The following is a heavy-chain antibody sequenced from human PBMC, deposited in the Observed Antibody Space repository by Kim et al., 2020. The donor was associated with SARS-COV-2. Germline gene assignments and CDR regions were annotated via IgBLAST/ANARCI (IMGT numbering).Heavy chain of an antibody. J-gene: IGHJ6*02. CDR3: ARQSFSGYDVAETVYYYYGMDV. D-gene: IGHD5-12*01. CDR1: GGSISSSSYY. CDR2: IYYSGST. Sequence: SETLSLTCTVSGGSISSSSYYWGWIRQPPGKGLDWIGSIYYSGSTSYNPSLKSRVTLSVDTSKNQFSLNLSPVTAADTAVYYCARQSFSGYDVAETVYYYYGMDVWGQGTTVTVSS. V-gene: IGHV4-39*01.